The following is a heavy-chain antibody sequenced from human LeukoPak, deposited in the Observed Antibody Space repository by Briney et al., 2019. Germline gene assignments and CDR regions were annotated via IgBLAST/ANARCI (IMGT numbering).Heavy chain of an antibody. CDR3: ARHVAFEVRGTGAFDI. J-gene: IGHJ3*02. D-gene: IGHD3-10*01. CDR1: GFTFSSYS. CDR2: ISSRSSHI. Sequence: PGGSLRLSCTASGFTFSSYSMNWVRQAPGKGLEWVSSISSRSSHIFYADSVKGRFTISRDNAKNSLYLQMNSLRAEDTAVYYCARHVAFEVRGTGAFDIWGQGTMVTVSS. V-gene: IGHV3-21*01.